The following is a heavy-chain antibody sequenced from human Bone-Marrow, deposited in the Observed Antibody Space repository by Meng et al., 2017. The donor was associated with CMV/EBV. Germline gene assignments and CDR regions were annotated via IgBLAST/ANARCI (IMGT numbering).Heavy chain of an antibody. CDR1: GFTFSGYA. D-gene: IGHD5-18*01. Sequence: GGSLRLSCAASGFTFSGYAMHWVRQAPGKGLEWVSSISSSSSYIYYADSVKGRFTISRDNAKNSLYLQMNSLRAEDTAVYYCARTLWRHADYWGQGTLVTISS. V-gene: IGHV3-21*01. CDR3: ARTLWRHADY. J-gene: IGHJ4*02. CDR2: ISSSSSYI.